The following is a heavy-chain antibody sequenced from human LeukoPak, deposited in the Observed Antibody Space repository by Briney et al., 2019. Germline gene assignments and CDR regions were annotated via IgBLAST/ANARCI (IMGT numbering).Heavy chain of an antibody. CDR2: INPTSGGT. CDR1: GYTFTGYY. J-gene: IGHJ6*02. Sequence: ASVKVSCKASGYTFTGYYMHWVRQAPGQGLEWMGWINPTSGGTNYAQKFQGRVTMTRDTSISTAYMELSRLRSDHTAVYYCARSQYYDFWSGYYTYYYYGMDVWGQGTTVTVSS. D-gene: IGHD3-3*01. V-gene: IGHV1-2*02. CDR3: ARSQYYDFWSGYYTYYYYGMDV.